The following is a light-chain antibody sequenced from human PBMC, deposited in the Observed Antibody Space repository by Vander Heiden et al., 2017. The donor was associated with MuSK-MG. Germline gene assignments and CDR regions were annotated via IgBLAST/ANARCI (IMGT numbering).Light chain of an antibody. J-gene: IGKJ1*01. CDR1: QSVSSN. CDR2: GAS. V-gene: IGKV3-15*01. Sequence: EIVMTQSPATLSVSPGERATLSCRASQSVSSNLAWYQQKPGQAPRLLIYGASTRATGIPARFSGSGSGTEFTLTISSLQSGDFAVYYCQQDNNWPQAFGQGTKVEIK. CDR3: QQDNNWPQA.